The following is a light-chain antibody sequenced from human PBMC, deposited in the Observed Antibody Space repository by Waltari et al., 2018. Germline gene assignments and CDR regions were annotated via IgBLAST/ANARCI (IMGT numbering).Light chain of an antibody. CDR2: GAS. CDR3: QQYSIWPPLT. CDR1: QSVRSN. Sequence: IVMTQSPATLSVSPGERVSLSCRASQSVRSNLAWYQQKPGQSPRLLIYGASTRATDIPSRFSGSGSGTEFTLVISSLQSEEFAVYYCQQYSIWPPLTFGGGTKVEIK. V-gene: IGKV3-15*01. J-gene: IGKJ4*01.